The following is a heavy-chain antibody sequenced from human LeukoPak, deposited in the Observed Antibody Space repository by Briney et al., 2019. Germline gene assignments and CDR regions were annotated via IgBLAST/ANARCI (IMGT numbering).Heavy chain of an antibody. D-gene: IGHD3-10*01. V-gene: IGHV1-46*01. CDR2: INPSGGST. CDR1: GYTFTSYY. J-gene: IGHJ5*02. CDR3: ARTSQANYDGSGIDWFDP. Sequence: ASVKVSCKASGYTFTSYYMHWVRQAPGQGLEWMGIINPSGGSTSYAQKFQGRVTMTRDTSTSTVYMELSSLRSEDTAVYYCARTSQANYDGSGIDWFDPWGQGTPVTVSS.